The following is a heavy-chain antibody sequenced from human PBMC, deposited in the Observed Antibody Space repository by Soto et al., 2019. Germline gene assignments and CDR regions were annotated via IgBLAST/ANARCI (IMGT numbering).Heavy chain of an antibody. V-gene: IGHV3-21*01. CDR3: AREMRCTNGVCYNYYYYGMDV. D-gene: IGHD2-8*01. Sequence: EVQLVESGGGLVKPGGSLRLSCAASGFTFSSYSMNWVRQAPGKGLEWVSSISSSSSYIYYADSVKGRFTISRDNAKNSLYLQMNSLRAEDTAVYYCAREMRCTNGVCYNYYYYGMDVWGQGTTVTVSS. J-gene: IGHJ6*02. CDR2: ISSSSSYI. CDR1: GFTFSSYS.